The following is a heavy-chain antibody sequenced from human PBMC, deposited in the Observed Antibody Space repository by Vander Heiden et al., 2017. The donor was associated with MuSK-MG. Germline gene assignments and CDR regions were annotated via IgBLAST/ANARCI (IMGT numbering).Heavy chain of an antibody. Sequence: QVQLVQSGAEVKKPGASVKVSCKASGYTFTSYAMHWVRQAPGQRLEWMGWINAGNGNTKYSQKFQGRVTITRDTSASTAYMELSSLRSEDTAVYYCARDRAPNSIAAAGAWGQGTLVTVSS. CDR3: ARDRAPNSIAAAGA. J-gene: IGHJ5*02. CDR1: GYTFTSYA. V-gene: IGHV1-3*01. D-gene: IGHD6-13*01. CDR2: INAGNGNT.